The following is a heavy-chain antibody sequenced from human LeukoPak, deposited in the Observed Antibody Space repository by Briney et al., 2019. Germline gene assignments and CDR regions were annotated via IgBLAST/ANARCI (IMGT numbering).Heavy chain of an antibody. CDR1: GYTFTSYG. J-gene: IGHJ4*02. D-gene: IGHD3-10*01. CDR3: ARHSKTYYYGSGSYYPFDY. CDR2: ISAYNGNT. Sequence: ASVKVSCKASGYTFTSYGISWVRQAPGQGLEWMGWISAYNGNTNYAQKLQGRVTMTTDTSTSTAYMELRSLRSDDTVVYYCARHSKTYYYGSGSYYPFDYWGQGTLVTVSS. V-gene: IGHV1-18*01.